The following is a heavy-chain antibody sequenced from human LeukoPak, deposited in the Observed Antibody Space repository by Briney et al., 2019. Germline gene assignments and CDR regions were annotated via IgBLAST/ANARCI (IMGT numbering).Heavy chain of an antibody. D-gene: IGHD7-27*01. Sequence: RRSLRLSCVASGFAVSDNFMAWVRQAPGKGLDWVSISNPGGPTHYAESVRGRFTISRDNSKNTVYLQMNSLRAEDTAVYYCVKGLGFILDYWGQGILVTVSS. J-gene: IGHJ4*02. CDR3: VKGLGFILDY. V-gene: IGHV3-53*01. CDR1: GFAVSDNF. CDR2: SNPGGPT.